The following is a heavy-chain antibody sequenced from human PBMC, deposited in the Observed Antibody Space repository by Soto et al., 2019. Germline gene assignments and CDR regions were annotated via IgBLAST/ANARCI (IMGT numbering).Heavy chain of an antibody. Sequence: QVQLQESGPGLVKPSQTLSLTCTVSGDSISSGGYYWSWIRQHPGQGMEWIGHMYYSGNAYYNPSLQSRVTISGATSKNQVSLKLTSVTAADTAVYYCARDIPMVYIPEAFDIWGQGTMVTVS. CDR2: MYYSGNA. D-gene: IGHD3-10*01. J-gene: IGHJ3*02. CDR1: GDSISSGGYY. V-gene: IGHV4-31*03. CDR3: ARDIPMVYIPEAFDI.